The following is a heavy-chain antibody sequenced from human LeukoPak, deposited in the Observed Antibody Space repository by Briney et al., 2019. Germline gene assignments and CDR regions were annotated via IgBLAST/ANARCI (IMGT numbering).Heavy chain of an antibody. CDR3: AKDRGVGVVTYYYMDV. CDR1: GFTFSSYA. Sequence: GGSLRLSCAASGFTFSSYAMSWVRQAPGKGLECISGFSGSGGSTYYADSVKGRFTISRDNSKNTLYLQMNSLRAEDTAVYYCAKDRGVGVVTYYYMDVWGKGTTVTVSS. D-gene: IGHD3-3*01. V-gene: IGHV3-23*01. J-gene: IGHJ6*03. CDR2: FSGSGGST.